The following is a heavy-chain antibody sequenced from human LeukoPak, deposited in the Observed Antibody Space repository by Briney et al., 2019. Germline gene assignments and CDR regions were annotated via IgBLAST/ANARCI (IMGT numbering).Heavy chain of an antibody. Sequence: GASVKVSCKASGYTFTSYGISWVRQAPGKGLEWVSAISGSGGSTYYADSVKGRFTISRDNSKNTLYLQMNSLRAEDTAVYYCATRMITFGGVIVDWGQGTLVTVSS. V-gene: IGHV3-23*01. CDR2: ISGSGGST. CDR1: GYTFTSYG. J-gene: IGHJ4*02. D-gene: IGHD3-16*02. CDR3: ATRMITFGGVIVD.